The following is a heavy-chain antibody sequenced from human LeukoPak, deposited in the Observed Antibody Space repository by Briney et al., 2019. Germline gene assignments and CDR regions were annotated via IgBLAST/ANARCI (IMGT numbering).Heavy chain of an antibody. CDR3: AGQIAAAGPPLGFDP. J-gene: IGHJ5*02. Sequence: GGSLRLSCAAPGFTFSSNYMSWVRQAPGKGLEWVSVIYSGGSTYYADSVKGRFTISRDNSKNTLYLQMNSLRAEDTAVYYCAGQIAAAGPPLGFDPWGQGTLVTVSS. CDR1: GFTFSSNY. V-gene: IGHV3-53*01. CDR2: IYSGGST. D-gene: IGHD6-13*01.